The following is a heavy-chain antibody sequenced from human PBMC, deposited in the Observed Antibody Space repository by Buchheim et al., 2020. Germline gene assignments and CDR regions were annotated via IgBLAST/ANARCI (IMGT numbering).Heavy chain of an antibody. CDR1: GFTFSSYW. D-gene: IGHD3-10*01. J-gene: IGHJ1*01. V-gene: IGHV3-74*01. CDR2: INSDGSST. Sequence: EVRLVESGGGLVQPGGSLRLSCAASGFTFSSYWMHWVRQAPGKGLVWVSRINSDGSSTSQADSVKGRFTISRDNAKNTLYLQMNSLRAEDTAVYYCVRGYYGSGSYYYNLAEYFEHWGQGTL. CDR3: VRGYYGSGSYYYNLAEYFEH.